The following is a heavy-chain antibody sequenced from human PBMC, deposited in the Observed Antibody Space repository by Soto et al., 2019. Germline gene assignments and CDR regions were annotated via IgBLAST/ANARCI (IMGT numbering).Heavy chain of an antibody. J-gene: IGHJ4*02. CDR2: IYYSVST. CDR3: ARAKRVRDLTVTTGVGFDY. V-gene: IGHV4-31*03. Sequence: QVQLQESGPGLVKPSQTLSLTCTVSGGSLSSGGYYWSWIRQHPGKGLEWIGYIYYSVSTYYNPSLKSRVTRSVNTPKNQFSLKLRSVTAADTAVYYCARAKRVRDLTVTTGVGFDYWGQGTLVTVSS. CDR1: GGSLSSGGYY. D-gene: IGHD4-4*01.